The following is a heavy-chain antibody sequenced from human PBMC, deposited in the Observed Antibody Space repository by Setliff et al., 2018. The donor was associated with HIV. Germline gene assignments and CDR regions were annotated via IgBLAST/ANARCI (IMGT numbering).Heavy chain of an antibody. CDR3: ARLREYYSYGMDV. CDR2: INEGGSVR. Sequence: GGSLRLSCAASGFTIRGYWMDWVRQAPGKGLEWVASINEGGSVRFYVDSVKGRFTSSRDNARNSLFLQMNSLRAEDTAVYYCARLREYYSYGMDVWGQGTTVTVSS. J-gene: IGHJ6*02. V-gene: IGHV3-7*01. CDR1: GFTIRGYW.